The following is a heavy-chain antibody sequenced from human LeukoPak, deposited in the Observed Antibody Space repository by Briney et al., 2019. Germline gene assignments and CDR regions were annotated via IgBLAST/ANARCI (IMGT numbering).Heavy chain of an antibody. J-gene: IGHJ4*02. Sequence: GGSLGLSCAASGLPVSSNYMNWVRQAPGKGLEWVSIIYSGGSTYYADSVKGRFTISRDNSKNTLYLQMNSLRVEDTAVYYCARTDYSHFDYWGQGTLVTVSS. CDR2: IYSGGST. V-gene: IGHV3-66*02. CDR3: ARTDYSHFDY. CDR1: GLPVSSNY. D-gene: IGHD3-16*01.